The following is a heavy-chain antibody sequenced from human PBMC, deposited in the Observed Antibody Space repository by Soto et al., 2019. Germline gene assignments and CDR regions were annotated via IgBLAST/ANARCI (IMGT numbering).Heavy chain of an antibody. CDR3: ARDWEHSRWLQSGGHFDY. CDR2: ISAYNGNT. Sequence: QVQLVQSGAEVKKPGASVTVSCKASGYTFTSYGISWVRQAPGQGLEWMGWISAYNGNTNNEQKHQGRVTMTTDTSTSTAYMELRSLRSDDTAVYYCARDWEHSRWLQSGGHFDYWGQGTLVTVSS. V-gene: IGHV1-18*01. CDR1: GYTFTSYG. D-gene: IGHD5-12*01. J-gene: IGHJ4*02.